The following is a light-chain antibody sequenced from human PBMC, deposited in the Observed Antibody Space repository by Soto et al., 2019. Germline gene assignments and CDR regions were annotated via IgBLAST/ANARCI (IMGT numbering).Light chain of an antibody. CDR3: LQQDVKPLT. V-gene: IGKV1-17*01. Sequence: DIQMTQSPSSLSASVGDRVAITCRASQGVGNGLSWFQQKPGKAPKRLIYAASILQSGVPSRFSGSGSGTEFTHTISSLQPEDFATYYCLQQDVKPLTFGQGTRVEIK. CDR1: QGVGNG. CDR2: AAS. J-gene: IGKJ1*01.